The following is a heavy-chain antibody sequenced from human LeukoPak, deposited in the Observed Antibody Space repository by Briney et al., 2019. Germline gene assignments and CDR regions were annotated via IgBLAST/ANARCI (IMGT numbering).Heavy chain of an antibody. D-gene: IGHD6-13*01. CDR3: ARDDLAAALDY. J-gene: IGHJ4*02. CDR2: ISAYNGNT. CDR1: GYTFTSYG. V-gene: IGHV1-18*01. Sequence: ASVKVSCKASGYTFTSYGISCVRQAPGQGLEWMGWISAYNGNTNYAQKLQGRVTMTTDTSTSTAYMELRSLRSDDTAVDDCARDDLAAALDYWGQGTLVTVSS.